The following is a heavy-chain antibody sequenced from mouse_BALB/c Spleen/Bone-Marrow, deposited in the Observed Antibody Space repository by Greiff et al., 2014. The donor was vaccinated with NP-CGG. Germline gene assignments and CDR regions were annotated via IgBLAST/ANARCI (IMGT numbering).Heavy chain of an antibody. Sequence: VNLVESGAQVAKPGASVKMSCKASGYTFTSYWMHWVKQRPGQGLEWIGYINPITGYTEYNQKFKDKATLTADKSSSTAYMQLSSLTSEDSAVYYCARNYDYDGGYCAMDYWGQGTSVTVSS. CDR2: INPITGYT. D-gene: IGHD2-4*01. CDR3: ARNYDYDGGYCAMDY. CDR1: GYTFTSYW. V-gene: IGHV1-7*01. J-gene: IGHJ4*01.